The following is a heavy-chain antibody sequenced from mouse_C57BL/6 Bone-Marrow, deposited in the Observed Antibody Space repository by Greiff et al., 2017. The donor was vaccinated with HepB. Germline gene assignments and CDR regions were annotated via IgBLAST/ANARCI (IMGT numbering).Heavy chain of an antibody. V-gene: IGHV1-66*01. CDR3: ARYVYYFDY. J-gene: IGHJ2*01. CDR2: IYPGSGNT. Sequence: QVQLQQSGPELVKPGASVKISCKASGYSFTSYYIHWVTQRPGQGLEWIGWIYPGSGNTKYNEKFKGKATLTADTSSSTAYMKLSSLTSEDSAVYYYARYVYYFDYWGQGTTLTVSS. CDR1: GYSFTSYY.